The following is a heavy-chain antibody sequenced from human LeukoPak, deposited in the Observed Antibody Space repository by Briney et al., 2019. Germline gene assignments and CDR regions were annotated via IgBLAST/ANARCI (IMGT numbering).Heavy chain of an antibody. CDR2: MNPNSGNT. CDR3: ARVYDSSGYFPRAFDY. V-gene: IGHV1-8*01. D-gene: IGHD3-22*01. CDR1: GYTFTSYD. Sequence: ASVKVSCKASGYTFTSYDINWVRQATGQGLERMGWMNPNSGNTGYAQKFQGRVTMTRNTSISTAYMELSSLRSEDTAVYYCARVYDSSGYFPRAFDYWGQGTLVTVSS. J-gene: IGHJ4*02.